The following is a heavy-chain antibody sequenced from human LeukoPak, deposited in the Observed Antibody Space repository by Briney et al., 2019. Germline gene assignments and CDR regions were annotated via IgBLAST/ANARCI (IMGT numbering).Heavy chain of an antibody. CDR1: GGSIGSGTYY. V-gene: IGHV4-39*07. J-gene: IGHJ5*02. CDR2: IYYSGST. Sequence: PSETLSLTCTVSGGSIGSGTYYWGWIRQSPGKGLEWIGSIYYSGSTNYNPSLKSRVTISVDTSKNQFSLKLSSVTAADTAVYYCARGNWFDPWGQGTLVTVSS. CDR3: ARGNWFDP.